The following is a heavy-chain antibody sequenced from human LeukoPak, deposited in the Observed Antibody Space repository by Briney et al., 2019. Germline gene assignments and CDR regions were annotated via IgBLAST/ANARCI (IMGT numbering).Heavy chain of an antibody. J-gene: IGHJ5*02. CDR1: GYSFSKYW. Sequence: GGSLRISCKASGYSFSKYWISWVRQMPGKGLEWMGRIDPKDSYTNYNPSFGGHVTISADKSISTAYLEWTNLKPSDTAIYYCARGGYSSTWYYWFDPWGQGTLVTVSS. D-gene: IGHD6-13*01. CDR2: IDPKDSYT. CDR3: ARGGYSSTWYYWFDP. V-gene: IGHV5-10-1*01.